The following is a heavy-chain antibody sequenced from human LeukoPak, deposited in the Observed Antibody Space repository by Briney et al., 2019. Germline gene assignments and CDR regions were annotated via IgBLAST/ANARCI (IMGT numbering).Heavy chain of an antibody. CDR3: AYSHDYVWGN. CDR2: VIHSGST. D-gene: IGHD3-16*01. CDR1: GGSISSGTW. J-gene: IGHJ4*02. Sequence: SETLSLTCAVSGGSISSGTWWSWVRQPSGKGLEWIGEVIHSGSTKCNPSLESRVSMSVDKSRNQFSLKLNSLTAADTAIYYCAYSHDYVWGNWGQGTLVTVSS. V-gene: IGHV4-4*02.